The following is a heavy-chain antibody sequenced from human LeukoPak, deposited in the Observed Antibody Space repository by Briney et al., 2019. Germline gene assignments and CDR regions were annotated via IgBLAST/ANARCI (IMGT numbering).Heavy chain of an antibody. D-gene: IGHD2-15*01. CDR3: ARSYCSGGSCFPFDY. J-gene: IGHJ4*02. CDR1: GFTFSSYA. Sequence: PGGSLRLSCAASGFTFSSYAMSWVRQAPGKGLEWVSAISGSGGSTYYADSVKGRFTISRDNSKNTLYLQMNSLRAEDTAVYYCARSYCSGGSCFPFDYWGQGTLVTVSS. V-gene: IGHV3-23*01. CDR2: ISGSGGST.